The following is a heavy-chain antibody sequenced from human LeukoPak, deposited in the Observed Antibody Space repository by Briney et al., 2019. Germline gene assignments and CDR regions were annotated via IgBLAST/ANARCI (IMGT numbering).Heavy chain of an antibody. CDR1: GFISDHYA. Sequence: GGSLRLSCAASGFISDHYAMHWVRQAPGKGLEWLSLITGDGGGTFYTDSVKGRFTIFRDNSKNSLYLQMNSLSIEDTALYYCVKENDAFDLWGQGTMVTV. J-gene: IGHJ3*01. CDR3: VKENDAFDL. CDR2: ITGDGGGT. V-gene: IGHV3-43*02.